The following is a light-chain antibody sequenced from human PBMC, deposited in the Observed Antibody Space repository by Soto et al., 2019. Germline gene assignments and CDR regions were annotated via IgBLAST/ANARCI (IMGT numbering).Light chain of an antibody. Sequence: EVVLTQSPAILSLSPGQSATLSCRASQSVATYLAWYQQKPGQAPRLLIYDASFRATGIPARFRGSGSGTDFTLTINNPEPEDFAVYYCQQRSNWPPEITFGQGTRLEIK. J-gene: IGKJ5*01. CDR2: DAS. V-gene: IGKV3-11*01. CDR1: QSVATY. CDR3: QQRSNWPPEIT.